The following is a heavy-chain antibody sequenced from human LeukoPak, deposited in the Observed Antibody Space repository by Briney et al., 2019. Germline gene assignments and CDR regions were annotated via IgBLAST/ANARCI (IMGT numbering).Heavy chain of an antibody. CDR2: IYPGDSDT. V-gene: IGHV5-51*06. Sequence: GESLKISCKGSGYRFAGYWIGWVRQLPGKGLEWMGIIYPGDSDTRYSPSFQGQITISVDKSISTAYLQWSSLKASDTAMYYCATHLADSSGYYSLDAFDIWGQGTMVTVSS. CDR1: GYRFAGYW. D-gene: IGHD3-22*01. CDR3: ATHLADSSGYYSLDAFDI. J-gene: IGHJ3*02.